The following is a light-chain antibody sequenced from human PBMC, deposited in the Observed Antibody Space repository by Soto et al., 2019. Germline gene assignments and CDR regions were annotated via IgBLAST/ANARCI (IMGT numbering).Light chain of an antibody. CDR3: QHYGFFLT. CDR1: QSIDTA. J-gene: IGKJ2*01. CDR2: RAS. Sequence: DVQMTQSPSTLSASVGDTVTITCRASQSIDTALAWYQQKPGKAPNLLIYRASNLESGVPSRFSGSGSGTEFTLAISSLQPDDFATYYCQHYGFFLTFGQGTKLEIK. V-gene: IGKV1-5*03.